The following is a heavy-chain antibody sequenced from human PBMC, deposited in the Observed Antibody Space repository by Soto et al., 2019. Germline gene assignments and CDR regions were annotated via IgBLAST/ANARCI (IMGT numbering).Heavy chain of an antibody. D-gene: IGHD3-3*01. CDR3: ARDFAYFDS. CDR1: GGSFKSGSYS. V-gene: IGHV4-61*01. Sequence: PSETLSLTCTVSGGSFKSGSYSWSWIRQPPGKGLEWIGYVYHTGRISYNPSLKSPVSISMDTSKTQFSLNLDSLTAAYTAVYFYARDFAYFDSWGQGTLVTVSS. CDR2: VYHTGRI. J-gene: IGHJ4*02.